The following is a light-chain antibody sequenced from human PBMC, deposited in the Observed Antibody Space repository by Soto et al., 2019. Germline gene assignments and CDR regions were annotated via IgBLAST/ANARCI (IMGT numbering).Light chain of an antibody. CDR1: QSVSGS. CDR3: QQYNGYST. J-gene: IGKJ1*01. CDR2: EAS. V-gene: IGKV1-5*03. Sequence: DIQMTQSPSTLSASVGDRVTITCRASQSVSGSLAWYQQKPGKAPKLLIYEASNLKSGVPSRFSGSGSGTEYTLTISSLQPDDSASYYYQQYNGYSTFGQGTRVEIK.